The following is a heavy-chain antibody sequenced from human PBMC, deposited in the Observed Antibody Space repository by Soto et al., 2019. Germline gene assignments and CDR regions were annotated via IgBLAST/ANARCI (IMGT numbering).Heavy chain of an antibody. J-gene: IGHJ4*02. CDR1: GFTFSSFW. CDR2: ISGDGNNA. V-gene: IGHV3-74*01. Sequence: EVQLVESGGGIVQPGGSLRLSCAASGFTFSSFWMHWVRQAPGKGLVWVSRISGDGNNAVYADSVKGRFTVSRDNAKNTLDLQMNSLTTDDTALYYCVRNRGTVLRDGVDFWGPGIMVTVSS. CDR3: VRNRGTVLRDGVDF. D-gene: IGHD3-3*01.